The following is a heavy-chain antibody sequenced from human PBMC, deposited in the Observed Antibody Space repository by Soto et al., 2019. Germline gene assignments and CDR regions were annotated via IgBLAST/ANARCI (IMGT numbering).Heavy chain of an antibody. CDR2: IIPFFGTA. V-gene: IGHV1-69*06. CDR1: GGTFSRYA. Sequence: GASVKVSCKASGGTFSRYAISWVRQAPGQGLEWMGGIIPFFGTAKNAQKFQVRVTITADKSTTTAYMELSSLRSEDTAVYYCARDRSEMATITALDYWGQGTLVTVSS. CDR3: ARDRSEMATITALDY. D-gene: IGHD5-12*01. J-gene: IGHJ4*02.